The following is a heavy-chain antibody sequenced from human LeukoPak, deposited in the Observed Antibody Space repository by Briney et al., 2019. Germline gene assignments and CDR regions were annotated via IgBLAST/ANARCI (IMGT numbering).Heavy chain of an antibody. D-gene: IGHD3-9*01. Sequence: GESLRLSCVVAGFTFSDYWMHWVRQAQREGPVWVSRINTDGTTTTYADSVKGRFTIFRDNSKNTLYLQMNSLRADDTAVYYCAKEAVLRYFDWLPTHFDYWGQGTLVTVSS. CDR3: AKEAVLRYFDWLPTHFDY. CDR1: GFTFSDYW. J-gene: IGHJ4*02. CDR2: INTDGTTT. V-gene: IGHV3-74*01.